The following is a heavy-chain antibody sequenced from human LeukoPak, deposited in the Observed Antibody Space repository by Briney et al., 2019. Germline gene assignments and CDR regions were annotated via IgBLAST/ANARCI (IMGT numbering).Heavy chain of an antibody. CDR1: GGTFSSYA. Sequence: SVKVSCKASGGTFSSYAISWVRQAPGQGLEWMGGIIPIFGTANYAQRFQGRVTITTDESTSTAYMELSSLRSEDTAGYYCAGADHYGGNGLYAFDIWGQGTMVTVSS. CDR2: IIPIFGTA. CDR3: AGADHYGGNGLYAFDI. V-gene: IGHV1-69*05. D-gene: IGHD4-23*01. J-gene: IGHJ3*02.